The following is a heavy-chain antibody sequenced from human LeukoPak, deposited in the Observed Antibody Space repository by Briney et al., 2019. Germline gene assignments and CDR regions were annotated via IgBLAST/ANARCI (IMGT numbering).Heavy chain of an antibody. CDR1: GFTFSNAW. V-gene: IGHV3-15*01. CDR2: IKSKTDGGTT. D-gene: IGHD3-10*01. Sequence: PGGSLRLSCAASGFTFSNAWMSWVRQAPGKGLEWVGRIKSKTDGGTTDYAAPVKGRFTISRDDSTNTLYLQMNSLKTEDTAVYYCTTGDYYGSGSSYDYWGQGTLVTVSS. J-gene: IGHJ4*02. CDR3: TTGDYYGSGSSYDY.